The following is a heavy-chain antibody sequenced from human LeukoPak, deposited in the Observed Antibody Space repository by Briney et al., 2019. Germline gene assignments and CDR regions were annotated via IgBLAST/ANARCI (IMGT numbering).Heavy chain of an antibody. J-gene: IGHJ5*02. Sequence: SETLSLTCGVYGGSFSGYYWSGIRQPPGKGLQWIGEINHSGSTNYNPSLKSRVTISVDTSKNQFSLKLSSVTAADTAVYYCARGSTAAAGTGVWFDPWGQGTLVTVSS. CDR2: INHSGST. CDR1: GGSFSGYY. D-gene: IGHD6-13*01. V-gene: IGHV4-34*01. CDR3: ARGSTAAAGTGVWFDP.